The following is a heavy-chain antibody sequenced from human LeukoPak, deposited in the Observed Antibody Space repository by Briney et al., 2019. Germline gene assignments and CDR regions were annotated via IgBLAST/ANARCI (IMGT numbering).Heavy chain of an antibody. CDR1: GYTISSGYQ. Sequence: SETLSLTCGVSGYTISSGYQWAWIWQSPGKGLEWIGSIYHSGSAHYNPSLKSRVTISVETSKNQFSLNMYSVTAADTAVYYCARDPRWLTPDCTSTSCYENYFDPWGQGTLVTVSS. CDR2: IYHSGSA. J-gene: IGHJ5*02. V-gene: IGHV4-38-2*02. CDR3: ARDPRWLTPDCTSTSCYENYFDP. D-gene: IGHD2-2*01.